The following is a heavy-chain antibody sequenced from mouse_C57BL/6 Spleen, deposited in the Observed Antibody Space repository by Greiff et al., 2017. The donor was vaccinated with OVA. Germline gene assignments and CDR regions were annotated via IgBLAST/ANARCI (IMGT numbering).Heavy chain of an antibody. CDR3: ARPPDYGSSHWYFDV. D-gene: IGHD1-1*01. CDR2: ISYDGSN. Sequence: EVQLVESGPGLVKPSQSLSLTCSVTGYSITSGYYWNWIRQFPGNKLEWMGYISYDGSNNYNPSLKNRISITRDTSKNQFFLKLNSVTTEDTATYYCARPPDYGSSHWYFDVWGTGTTVTVSS. CDR1: GYSITSGYY. J-gene: IGHJ1*03. V-gene: IGHV3-6*01.